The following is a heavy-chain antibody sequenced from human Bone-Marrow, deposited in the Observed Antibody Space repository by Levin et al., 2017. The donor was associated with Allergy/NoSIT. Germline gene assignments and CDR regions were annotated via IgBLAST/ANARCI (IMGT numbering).Heavy chain of an antibody. CDR1: GFTFDDYA. V-gene: IGHV3-9*01. Sequence: PGGSLRLSCAASGFTFDDYAMHWVRQAPGKGLEWVSGIGSDSGSIAYADSVKGRFTISRDNATNSLYLQMNSLRAEDRALYYCAKDMTQDFWSGSFDYWGQGILVTVSS. J-gene: IGHJ4*02. CDR2: IGSDSGSI. CDR3: AKDMTQDFWSGSFDY. D-gene: IGHD3-3*01.